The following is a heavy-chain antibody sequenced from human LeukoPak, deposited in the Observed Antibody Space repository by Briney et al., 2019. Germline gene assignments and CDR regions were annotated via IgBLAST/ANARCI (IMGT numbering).Heavy chain of an antibody. CDR1: GFTFSSYS. CDR2: ISGSGGST. Sequence: GGSLRLSCAASGFTFSSYSMNWVRQAPGKGLEWVSGISGSGGSTYYADSVKGRITISRDNSKNTLYLQMSSLRAEDTAVYYCARGTFYYDSSGHDAFEIWGQGTMVAVSS. J-gene: IGHJ3*02. V-gene: IGHV3-23*01. CDR3: ARGTFYYDSSGHDAFEI. D-gene: IGHD3-22*01.